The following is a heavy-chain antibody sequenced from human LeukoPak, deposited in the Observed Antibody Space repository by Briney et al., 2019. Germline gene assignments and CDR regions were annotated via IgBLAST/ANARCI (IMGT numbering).Heavy chain of an antibody. CDR2: IIPIFGTA. CDR1: GGTFSSYA. J-gene: IGHJ4*02. D-gene: IGHD5-24*01. V-gene: IGHV1-69*05. Sequence: SVKVYCKASGGTFSSYAISWVRQAPGQGLEWMGRIIPIFGTANYAQKFQGRVTITTDESTSTAYMELSSLRSEDTAVYYCARGRDGYNYYFDYWGQGTLVTVSS. CDR3: ARGRDGYNYYFDY.